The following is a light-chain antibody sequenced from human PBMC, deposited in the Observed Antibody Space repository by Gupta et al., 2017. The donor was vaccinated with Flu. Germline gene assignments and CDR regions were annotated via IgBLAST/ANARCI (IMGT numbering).Light chain of an antibody. CDR3: HQRDSWPLT. CDR2: DAS. J-gene: IGKJ4*01. CDR1: QVVSSH. Sequence: GERATLSCRASQVVSSHLAWFQQKPGQAPRLLIYDASNRATGIPARFSGGGSGTDFTLTISSLEPEDFAVYYCHQRDSWPLTFGGGSTVEIK. V-gene: IGKV3-11*01.